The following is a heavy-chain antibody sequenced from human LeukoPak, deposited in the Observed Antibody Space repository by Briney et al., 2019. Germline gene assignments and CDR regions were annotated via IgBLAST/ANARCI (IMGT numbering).Heavy chain of an antibody. CDR3: ARDSPFMFPGTGDAFDI. V-gene: IGHV1-18*01. CDR1: GYDFSTFG. Sequence: ASVKVSCKATGYDFSTFGISWVRQAPGEGLEWMGWISAYHGKTNFPQRFQGRVTLTTETSTSTAYMELRSLRSDDTAIYYCARDSPFMFPGTGDAFDIWGQGTMVSVSS. CDR2: ISAYHGKT. D-gene: IGHD3-10*02. J-gene: IGHJ3*02.